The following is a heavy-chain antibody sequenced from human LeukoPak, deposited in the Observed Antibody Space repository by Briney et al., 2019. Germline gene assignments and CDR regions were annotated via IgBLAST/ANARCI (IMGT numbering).Heavy chain of an antibody. CDR3: ASGSHYFDY. Sequence: PSETLSLTCTVAAGSISSYYWSWIRQPPGKGLEWIGYIYYSGSTKYNPSLKSRVTISADTSKNQFSLKLSSVTAADTAVYYCASGSHYFDYWGQGTLVTVSS. J-gene: IGHJ4*02. CDR2: IYYSGST. CDR1: AGSISSYY. V-gene: IGHV4-59*01. D-gene: IGHD1-26*01.